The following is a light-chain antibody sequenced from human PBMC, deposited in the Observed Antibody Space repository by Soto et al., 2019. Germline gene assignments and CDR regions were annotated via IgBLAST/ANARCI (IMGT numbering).Light chain of an antibody. Sequence: EIVLTQSPATLSLSPGERATLSCRASQSISSKLAWYHHKPGQAPRLPIYGASTRATGIPARFSGSGSGTEFTLTISSLQSEDFAVYYCQQYNNWPPITFGQGTRLEIK. CDR2: GAS. CDR3: QQYNNWPPIT. V-gene: IGKV3D-15*01. CDR1: QSISSK. J-gene: IGKJ5*01.